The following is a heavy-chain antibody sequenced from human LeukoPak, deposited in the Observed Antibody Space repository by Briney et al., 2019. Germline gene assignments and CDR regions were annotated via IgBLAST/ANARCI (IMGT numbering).Heavy chain of an antibody. CDR1: GGSFSGYY. CDR3: ARANVRGILYYYGMDV. J-gene: IGHJ6*02. V-gene: IGHV4-34*01. D-gene: IGHD2-8*01. Sequence: SETLSLTCAVYGGSFSGYYWSWIRQPPGKGLEWIGEINHSGSTYYNPSLKSRVTISVDTSKNQFSLKLSSVTAADTAVYYCARANVRGILYYYGMDVWGQGTTVTVSS. CDR2: INHSGST.